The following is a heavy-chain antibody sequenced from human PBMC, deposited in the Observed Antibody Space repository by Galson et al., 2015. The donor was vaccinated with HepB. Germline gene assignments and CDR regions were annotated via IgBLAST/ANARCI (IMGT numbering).Heavy chain of an antibody. CDR2: IWYDGSNK. Sequence: SLRLSCAASGFTFSRYCMHWVRQAPGKGLEWVAVIWYDGSNKYYADSVKGRFTISRDNSKNTLYLQMNSLRAEDTAVYYCASEAHVSIAARLNWFDPWGQGNLLTDTS. CDR1: GFTFSRYC. V-gene: IGHV3-33*08. J-gene: IGHJ5*02. D-gene: IGHD6-6*01. CDR3: ASEAHVSIAARLNWFDP.